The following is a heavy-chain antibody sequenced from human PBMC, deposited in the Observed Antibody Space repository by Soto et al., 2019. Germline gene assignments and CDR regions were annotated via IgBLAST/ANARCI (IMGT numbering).Heavy chain of an antibody. V-gene: IGHV4-59*01. Sequence: LSLTCTVSGDSFSDYYWNWIRQVPGKGLEWIGFVFRSATTSYNPSLKTRVAISDDTSKKQFSLRLTSVTAADTAIYYCARGHYSSGWPIDHWGQGILVTVSS. J-gene: IGHJ4*02. CDR2: VFRSATT. CDR1: GDSFSDYY. CDR3: ARGHYSSGWPIDH. D-gene: IGHD6-19*01.